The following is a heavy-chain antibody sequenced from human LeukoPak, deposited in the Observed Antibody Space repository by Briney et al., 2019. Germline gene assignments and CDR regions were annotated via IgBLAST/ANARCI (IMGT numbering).Heavy chain of an antibody. Sequence: GGSLRLSCAASGFIFSNYNMNWVRQAPGKGLEWVSSITSPSSYVHYADSVKGRFTIARDNANNSLFLQMNTLRADDTAVYYCARDNPRDMTPVTHIDHWGRGTLVTVSS. CDR2: ITSPSSYV. CDR3: ARDNPRDMTPVTHIDH. V-gene: IGHV3-21*01. CDR1: GFIFSNYN. J-gene: IGHJ4*02. D-gene: IGHD4-17*01.